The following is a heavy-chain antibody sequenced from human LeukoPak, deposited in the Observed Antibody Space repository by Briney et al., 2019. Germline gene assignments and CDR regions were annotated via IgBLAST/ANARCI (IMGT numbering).Heavy chain of an antibody. D-gene: IGHD6-25*01. CDR1: GGSISSSSYY. Sequence: SETLSLTCTVSGGSISSSSYYWGWIRQPPGKGLEWIGSIYYSGSTYYNPSLKSRVTISVDTSKNQFSLKLSSVTAADTAVYDCATLSPAKGYYYYIDFRGKGTTVTVSS. CDR3: ATLSPAKGYYYYIDF. CDR2: IYYSGST. V-gene: IGHV4-39*01. J-gene: IGHJ6*03.